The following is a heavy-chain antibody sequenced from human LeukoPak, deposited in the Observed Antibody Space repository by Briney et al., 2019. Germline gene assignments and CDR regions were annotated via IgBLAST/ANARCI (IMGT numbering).Heavy chain of an antibody. CDR2: IKQDGSEK. CDR3: ARDGYCGSTSCFVFDY. Sequence: GGSLRFSGAASGFTFSAYWMSWVRQAPGKGLEWVANIKQDGSEKYYVDSVKGRFTISRDSAKNSLYLQMNGLRAEDTAVYYCARDGYCGSTSCFVFDYWGQGTLVTVSS. V-gene: IGHV3-7*03. J-gene: IGHJ4*02. D-gene: IGHD2-2*01. CDR1: GFTFSAYW.